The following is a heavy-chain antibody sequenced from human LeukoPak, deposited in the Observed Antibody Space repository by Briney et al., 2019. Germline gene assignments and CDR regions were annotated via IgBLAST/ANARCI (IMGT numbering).Heavy chain of an antibody. V-gene: IGHV1-69*05. Sequence: SVKVSCKASGGTFSSYAISWVRQAPGQGPEWMGRIIPIFGTANYAQKFQGRVTITTDESTSTAYMELSSLRSEDTAVYYCARDGDPYDILTGSIRFDYWGQGTLVTVSS. CDR2: IIPIFGTA. J-gene: IGHJ4*02. D-gene: IGHD3-9*01. CDR3: ARDGDPYDILTGSIRFDY. CDR1: GGTFSSYA.